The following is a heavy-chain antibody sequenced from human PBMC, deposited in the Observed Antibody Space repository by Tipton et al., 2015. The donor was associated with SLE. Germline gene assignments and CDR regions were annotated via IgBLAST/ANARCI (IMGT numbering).Heavy chain of an antibody. CDR3: AKDVSGIARYHFDY. CDR2: IWYDGSEK. J-gene: IGHJ4*02. Sequence: SLRLSCAASGFPFGSYDMHWVRQPPGKGLEWVAVIWYDGSEKYYADSVRGRFTISRDNSKNMLYLQMNSLRPEDTAMFYCAKDVSGIARYHFDYWGQGTLVTVSS. D-gene: IGHD6-19*01. CDR1: GFPFGSYD. V-gene: IGHV3-33*03.